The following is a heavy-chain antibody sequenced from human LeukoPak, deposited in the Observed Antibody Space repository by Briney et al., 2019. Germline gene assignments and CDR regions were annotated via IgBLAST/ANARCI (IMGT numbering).Heavy chain of an antibody. V-gene: IGHV3-21*01. CDR2: ISSSSSYI. D-gene: IGHD5-18*01. J-gene: IGHJ3*02. CDR3: ARPRQMSTAYDAFDI. Sequence: GGSLRLSCAASGFTFSSYSMNWVRQAPGKGLEWVSSISSSSSYIYYADSVKGRFTISRDNAKNSLYLQMNSLRAEDTAVYYCARPRQMSTAYDAFDIWGQGTRVTVSS. CDR1: GFTFSSYS.